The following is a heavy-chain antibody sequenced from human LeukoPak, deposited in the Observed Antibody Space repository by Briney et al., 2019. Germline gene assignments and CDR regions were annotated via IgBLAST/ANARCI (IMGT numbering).Heavy chain of an antibody. V-gene: IGHV1-46*01. CDR1: GYTFTSYY. J-gene: IGHJ3*02. D-gene: IGHD3-9*01. CDR3: ARDLKKFRRYFDWAIDAFDI. CDR2: INPSGGST. Sequence: ASVKVSCKASGYTFTSYYMHWVRQAPGQGLEWMGIINPSGGSTSYAQKFQGRVTMTRDMSTSTVYMELSSLRSEDTAVYYCARDLKKFRRYFDWAIDAFDIWGQGTMVTVSS.